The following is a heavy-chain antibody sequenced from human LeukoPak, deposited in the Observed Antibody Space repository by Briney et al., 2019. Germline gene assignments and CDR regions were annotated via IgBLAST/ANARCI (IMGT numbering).Heavy chain of an antibody. J-gene: IGHJ4*02. V-gene: IGHV3-7*01. CDR1: GFTFSRYW. Sequence: GGSLRLSCAASGFTFSRYWMSWVRQAPGKGLEWVANINQDGSEKYYVESVKGRFTMSRDNAKNSLYLQMNSLRGEDTAVYYCARNVGDYGDYGWGQGTLVTVSS. CDR3: ARNVGDYGDYG. D-gene: IGHD4-17*01. CDR2: INQDGSEK.